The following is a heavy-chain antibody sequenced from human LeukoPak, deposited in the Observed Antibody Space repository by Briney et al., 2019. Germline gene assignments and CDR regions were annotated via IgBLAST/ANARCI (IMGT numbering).Heavy chain of an antibody. J-gene: IGHJ4*02. V-gene: IGHV4-34*01. CDR3: ASGVYQLPD. CDR1: GGSFSGYY. D-gene: IGHD2-2*01. Sequence: SETLSLTCAGYGGSFSGYYWSWIRQPPGKGLEWIGEINHSGSTNYNPSLKSRVTTSVDTSKNQFSLKLSSVTAADTAVYYCASGVYQLPDWGQGTLVTVSS. CDR2: INHSGST.